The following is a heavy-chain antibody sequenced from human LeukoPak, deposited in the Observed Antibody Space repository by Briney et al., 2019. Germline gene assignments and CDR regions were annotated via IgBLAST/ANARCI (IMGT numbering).Heavy chain of an antibody. Sequence: GSLRLSCAASGFTFSSYSMNWVRQAPGKGLEWVSYISSSSNTIYYADSVKGRFTISRDNSRNTLYLQMNSLRPEDTAVYYCAKAIWVAATSSWFCLDYWGQGTLVTVSS. CDR1: GFTFSSYS. J-gene: IGHJ4*02. D-gene: IGHD3-10*01. CDR3: AKAIWVAATSSWFCLDY. V-gene: IGHV3-48*01. CDR2: ISSSSNTI.